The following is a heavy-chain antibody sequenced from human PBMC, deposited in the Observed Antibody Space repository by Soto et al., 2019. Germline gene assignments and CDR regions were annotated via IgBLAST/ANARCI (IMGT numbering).Heavy chain of an antibody. CDR3: ARKILGSTTRPNYWYFDL. Sequence: EVQVLESGGGLVQPGGSLRLSCAGSGFTFINYAMHWVRQAPGKGLEWVSSISGGGDAAFFPDSVRGRFTISRDNSKNTVTLQMNSLGVEDTAVYYCARKILGSTTRPNYWYFDLWGRGTRVTVSS. CDR2: ISGGGDAA. D-gene: IGHD7-27*01. CDR1: GFTFINYA. V-gene: IGHV3-23*01. J-gene: IGHJ2*01.